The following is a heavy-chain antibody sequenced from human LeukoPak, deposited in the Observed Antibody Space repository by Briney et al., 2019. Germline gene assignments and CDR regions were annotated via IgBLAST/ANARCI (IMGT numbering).Heavy chain of an antibody. J-gene: IGHJ4*02. CDR1: GGSFSGYY. D-gene: IGHD3-9*01. V-gene: IGHV4-34*01. CDR2: INHSGST. CDR3: ARGARRFDILTGYYSFYPYYFDY. Sequence: SETLSLTCAVYGGSFSGYYWSWIRQPPGKGLEWIGEINHSGSTNYNPSLKSRVTISVDTSKNQFSLKLSSVTAADTAVYYCARGARRFDILTGYYSFYPYYFDYRGQGTLVTVSS.